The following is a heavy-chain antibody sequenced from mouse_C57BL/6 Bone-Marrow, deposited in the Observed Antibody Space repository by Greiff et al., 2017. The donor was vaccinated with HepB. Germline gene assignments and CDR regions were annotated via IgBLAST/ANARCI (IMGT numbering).Heavy chain of an antibody. Sequence: EVQLQQSGPELVKPGASVKISCKASGYTFTDYYMNWVKQSHGKSLEWIGDINPNNGGTSYNQKFKGKATLTVDKSSSTAYMELRSLTSEDSAVYYCARMRAYDGDYWGQGTTLTVSS. D-gene: IGHD2-3*01. CDR1: GYTFTDYY. J-gene: IGHJ2*01. CDR3: ARMRAYDGDY. V-gene: IGHV1-26*01. CDR2: INPNNGGT.